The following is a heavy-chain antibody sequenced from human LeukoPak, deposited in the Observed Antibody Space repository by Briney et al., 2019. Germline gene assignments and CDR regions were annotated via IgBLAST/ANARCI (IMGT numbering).Heavy chain of an antibody. J-gene: IGHJ4*02. CDR2: IGIRGDT. CDR1: GFTFTNYD. V-gene: IGHV3-13*01. CDR3: ARGGIPVSGIDEIDY. D-gene: IGHD6-19*01. Sequence: GSLRISCAAFGFTFTNYDMHWVRQATGKGVEWVSAIGIRGDTYYPGSVKGRFTISRENAKNSLYLQMNSLRAEDTAVYYCARGGIPVSGIDEIDYWGQGTLVTVSS.